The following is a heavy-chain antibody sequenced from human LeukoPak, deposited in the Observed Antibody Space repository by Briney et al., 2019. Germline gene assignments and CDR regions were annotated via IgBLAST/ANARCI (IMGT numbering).Heavy chain of an antibody. J-gene: IGHJ4*02. CDR1: GFTFSGSA. CDR2: IRSKANSYAT. Sequence: GGSLRLSCAASGFTFSGSAMHWVRQASGKGLEWVGRIRSKANSYATAYAASVKGRFTISRDDSKNTAYLQMNSLKTEDTAVYYCTIRSPTYCSGGSCYGFFDYWGQGTLVTVSS. D-gene: IGHD2-15*01. CDR3: TIRSPTYCSGGSCYGFFDY. V-gene: IGHV3-73*01.